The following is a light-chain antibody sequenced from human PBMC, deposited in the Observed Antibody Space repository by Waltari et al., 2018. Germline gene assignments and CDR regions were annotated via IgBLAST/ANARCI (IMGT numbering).Light chain of an antibody. CDR3: CSRTGRDSVI. J-gene: IGLJ2*01. Sequence: QSALTQPRSVSGSPGQSVTISCSGTSSDVGAYNYVPWYQQHPGKAPKLIIYDGNKWPSGVPDRFSGSKSGNTASLTISGLQAEDEADYYCCSRTGRDSVIFGGGTKVTVL. CDR2: DGN. CDR1: SSDVGAYNY. V-gene: IGLV2-11*01.